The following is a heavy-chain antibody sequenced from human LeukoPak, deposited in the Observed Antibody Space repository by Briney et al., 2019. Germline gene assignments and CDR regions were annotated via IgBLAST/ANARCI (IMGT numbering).Heavy chain of an antibody. Sequence: SETLSLTCSVSGGSINTRCYYWGWIRQPPGKGLEWIGSIYYSGSTYYNPSLKSRVSISVDASKNQFSLNVRSVTAADTAVYYCARHEDSSGYSNWFDPWGQGTLVTVSS. CDR1: GGSINTRCYY. J-gene: IGHJ5*02. CDR3: ARHEDSSGYSNWFDP. V-gene: IGHV4-39*01. CDR2: IYYSGST. D-gene: IGHD3-22*01.